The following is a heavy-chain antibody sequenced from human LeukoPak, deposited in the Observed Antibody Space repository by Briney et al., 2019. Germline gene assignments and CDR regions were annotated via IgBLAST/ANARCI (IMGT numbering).Heavy chain of an antibody. CDR2: ISYDGSNK. Sequence: GRSLRLSCAASGFTFSSYAMHWVRQAPGKGLEWVAVISYDGSNKYYADSVKGRFTISRDNSNNTLYLQMNSLRVGDSAVYYCAKRPGPMDVWGQGTTVIVSS. CDR3: AKRPGPMDV. CDR1: GFTFSSYA. D-gene: IGHD3-10*01. V-gene: IGHV3-30*04. J-gene: IGHJ6*02.